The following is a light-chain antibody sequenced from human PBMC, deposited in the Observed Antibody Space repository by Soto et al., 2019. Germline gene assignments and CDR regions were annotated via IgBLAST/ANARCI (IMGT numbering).Light chain of an antibody. CDR2: KAS. CDR1: QSISNL. V-gene: IGKV1-5*03. Sequence: DIEMTQSPSTLSASVGDRVTITCRASQSISNLLAWYQQKPGKAPKLLIYKASTLERGVPSRFSGSASGTEFTLTISSLQPDDFATCYCQPYNSVSLLPFGGGTKV. CDR3: QPYNSVSLLP. J-gene: IGKJ4*01.